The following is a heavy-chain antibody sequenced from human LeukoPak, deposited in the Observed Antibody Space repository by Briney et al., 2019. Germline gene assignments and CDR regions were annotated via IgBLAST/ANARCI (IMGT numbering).Heavy chain of an antibody. V-gene: IGHV1-18*01. CDR2: ISAYNGNT. D-gene: IGHD5-24*01. J-gene: IGHJ4*02. CDR3: ARDPHREMAPPTDY. CDR1: GYTFTSYG. Sequence: ASVKVSCKASGYTFTSYGISWVRQAPGQGLEWMGWISAYNGNTNYAQKFQGRVTMTRDTSTSTVYMELSSLRYEDTAVYYCARDPHREMAPPTDYWGQGTLVTVSS.